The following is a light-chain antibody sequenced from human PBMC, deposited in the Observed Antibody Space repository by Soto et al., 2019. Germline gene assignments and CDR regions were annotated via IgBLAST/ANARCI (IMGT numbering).Light chain of an antibody. Sequence: DIQMTQSPSSLSASVGDRVTITCRASQSISSYLNWYQVKPGQAPKLLIYSASTLQIGVPSRFGGNGSGTHFTLTINTLQFDDFASYYCQSNYILPWTFGQGTKVDNK. CDR1: QSISSY. V-gene: IGKV1-39*01. J-gene: IGKJ1*01. CDR2: SAS. CDR3: QSNYILPWT.